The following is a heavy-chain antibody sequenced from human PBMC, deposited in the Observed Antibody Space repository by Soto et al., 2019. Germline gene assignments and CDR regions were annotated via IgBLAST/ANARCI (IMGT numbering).Heavy chain of an antibody. CDR1: GLTFSNYA. CDR3: AKDQYSGSPGKPDY. J-gene: IGHJ4*02. CDR2: ISGSGGTT. Sequence: GGSLRLSCAASGLTFSNYAMSWVRQAPGKGLEWVSTISGSGGTTYYADSVKGRFTISRDNSQNTLYVQMNSLRAEDTAVYYCAKDQYSGSPGKPDYWGQGILVTVSS. V-gene: IGHV3-23*01. D-gene: IGHD1-26*01.